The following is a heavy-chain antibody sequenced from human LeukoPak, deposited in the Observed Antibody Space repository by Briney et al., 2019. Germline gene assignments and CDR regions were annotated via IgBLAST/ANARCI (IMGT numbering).Heavy chain of an antibody. Sequence: ASVKVSCKASGHTVTGYYVYWVRQAPGQGLEWMGWMNPNVGGANFPQQFQGRVTVTSDPAISAAYMELRRLRSDDTAVYYCARGVFGESLESWGQGTLVTVSS. CDR2: MNPNVGGA. CDR3: ARGVFGESLES. V-gene: IGHV1-2*02. CDR1: GHTVTGYY. D-gene: IGHD3-10*02. J-gene: IGHJ4*02.